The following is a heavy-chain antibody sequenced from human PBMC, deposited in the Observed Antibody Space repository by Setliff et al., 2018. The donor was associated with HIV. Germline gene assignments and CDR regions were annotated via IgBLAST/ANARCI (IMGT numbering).Heavy chain of an antibody. CDR3: ARDPRSSGFDY. J-gene: IGHJ4*02. V-gene: IGHV4-4*08. CDR1: GGSISSYY. Sequence: PSETLSLTCTVSGGSISSYYWSWIRQPPGKGLEWIGYIYTSGVTNYNPSLKSVVTVSADTSKNQFSLTLRSVTAADTAVYYCARDPRSSGFDYWGQGTLVTVSS. D-gene: IGHD3-22*01. CDR2: IYTSGVT.